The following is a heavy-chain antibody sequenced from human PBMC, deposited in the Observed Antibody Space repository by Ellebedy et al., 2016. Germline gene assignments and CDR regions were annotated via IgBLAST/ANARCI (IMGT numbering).Heavy chain of an antibody. CDR2: ISGSGYNT. Sequence: GESLKISCAASGFTFSSYAMSWVRQAPGNRLEWVSGISGSGYNTYYADSVKGRFTISRDNSKNTLYLQTNSLRAEDTAVYYCAKSRQLVLGVWDYWGQGTLVTVSS. D-gene: IGHD6-6*01. V-gene: IGHV3-23*01. CDR3: AKSRQLVLGVWDY. CDR1: GFTFSSYA. J-gene: IGHJ4*02.